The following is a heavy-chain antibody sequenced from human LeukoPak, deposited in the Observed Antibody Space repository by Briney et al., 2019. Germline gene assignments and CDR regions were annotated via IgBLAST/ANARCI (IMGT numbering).Heavy chain of an antibody. CDR2: IWYDGSNK. Sequence: GGSLRLSCAASGFTFSSYAMSWVRQAPGKGLEWVAVIWYDGSNKDYADSVKGRFTISRDNTKNTLYLQMDSLRVEDTAVYYCARAEGYGYYFEYCGQGTLVSVSS. J-gene: IGHJ4*02. CDR3: ARAEGYGYYFEY. D-gene: IGHD5-18*01. CDR1: GFTFSSYA. V-gene: IGHV3-33*08.